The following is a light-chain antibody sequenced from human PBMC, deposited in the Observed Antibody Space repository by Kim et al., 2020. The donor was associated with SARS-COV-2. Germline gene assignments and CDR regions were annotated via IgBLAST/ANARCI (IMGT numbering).Light chain of an antibody. J-gene: IGKJ4*01. CDR2: KAS. Sequence: SASVGDRFIIACRPSQSSSSWLAWYQQKPGKAPKLLMYKASNLETGVPSRFSGSGSGTEFTLTISSLQPDDFATYYCQQYRTYPLTFGGGTKLEI. CDR3: QQYRTYPLT. CDR1: QSSSSW. V-gene: IGKV1-5*03.